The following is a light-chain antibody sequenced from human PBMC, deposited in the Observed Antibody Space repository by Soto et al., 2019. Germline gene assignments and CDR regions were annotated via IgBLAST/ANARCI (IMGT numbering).Light chain of an antibody. V-gene: IGKV3-15*01. Sequence: EKVMTQSPATLSVSPGERATLSCRASQTISSNLAWYQQKPGQPPRLLIYGASTRATGIPARFSGSGSGTEFTLTISSLQSEDFGTYYCQQSHSSPRTFGQGTTV. J-gene: IGKJ1*01. CDR3: QQSHSSPRT. CDR1: QTISSN. CDR2: GAS.